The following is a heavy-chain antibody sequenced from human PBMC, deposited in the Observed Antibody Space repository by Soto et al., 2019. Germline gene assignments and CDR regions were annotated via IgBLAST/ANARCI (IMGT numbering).Heavy chain of an antibody. D-gene: IGHD3-3*01. Sequence: ASVKVSCKTSGYTFSSYGIHWVRQAPGQRLEWMGWINPANGEPRYSQNFQGRITITRDTSANTVYIELSSLRSEDTTIYYCERDQSTSISSWGQHTLVPVSA. CDR3: ERDQSTSISS. J-gene: IGHJ1*01. CDR2: INPANGEP. V-gene: IGHV1-3*01. CDR1: GYTFSSYG.